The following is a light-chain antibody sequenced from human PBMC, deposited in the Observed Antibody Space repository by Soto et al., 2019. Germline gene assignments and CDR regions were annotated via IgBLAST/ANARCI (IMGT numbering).Light chain of an antibody. V-gene: IGLV2-11*01. CDR3: CSYAGSDNFYV. J-gene: IGLJ1*01. CDR2: DVN. Sequence: QSALTQPRSVSGSPGQSVTISCTGTSSDIGAYNYVSWYQQYPGKAPKLMIYDVNKRTSGVPERFSGSKSGYTASLTISGLQTEDEADYHCCSYAGSDNFYVFGTGTKLTVL. CDR1: SSDIGAYNY.